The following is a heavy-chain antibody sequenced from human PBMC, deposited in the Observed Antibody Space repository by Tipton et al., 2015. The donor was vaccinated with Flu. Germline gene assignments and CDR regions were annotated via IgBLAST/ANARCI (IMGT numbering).Heavy chain of an antibody. J-gene: IGHJ4*02. Sequence: TLSLTCTVSGGSISSGSYYWSWIRQPAGKGLEWIGRIYTSGSTNYNPSLKSRVTISVDTSKNQFSLKLSSVTAADTAVYYCARGGYGYNPIDYWGQGTLVTVSS. CDR3: ARGGYGYNPIDY. CDR1: GGSISSGSYY. V-gene: IGHV4-61*02. CDR2: IYTSGST. D-gene: IGHD5-24*01.